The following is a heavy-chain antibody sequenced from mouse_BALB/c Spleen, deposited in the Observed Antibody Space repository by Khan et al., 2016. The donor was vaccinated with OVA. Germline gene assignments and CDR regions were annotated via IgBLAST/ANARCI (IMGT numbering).Heavy chain of an antibody. J-gene: IGHJ1*01. Sequence: EVELVESGGGLVKPGGSLKLSCAASGFTFSIYAMSWVRQTPEKRLEWVASISSGGSTYYPDSVRGRFTISRDNARNILYLRMSSLRSADTAMYYCSRGDYHGRGYFDVWGAGTTVTVSS. CDR2: ISSGGST. V-gene: IGHV5-6-5*01. CDR3: SRGDYHGRGYFDV. D-gene: IGHD1-2*01. CDR1: GFTFSIYA.